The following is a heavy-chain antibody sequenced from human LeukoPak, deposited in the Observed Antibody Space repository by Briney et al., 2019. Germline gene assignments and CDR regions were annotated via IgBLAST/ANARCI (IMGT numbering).Heavy chain of an antibody. J-gene: IGHJ3*02. Sequence: SVKVSCKASGYNFRNYGIGWVRQAPRQGLEWMGWITDDKCNTNYAQKVQGRVTMTTDTSTSTAYMELRSLRSDDTAVYFCARDSARGYSYGYNAFDIWGQGTMVTDCS. CDR3: ARDSARGYSYGYNAFDI. CDR2: ITDDKCNT. V-gene: IGHV1-18*01. CDR1: GYNFRNYG. D-gene: IGHD5-18*01.